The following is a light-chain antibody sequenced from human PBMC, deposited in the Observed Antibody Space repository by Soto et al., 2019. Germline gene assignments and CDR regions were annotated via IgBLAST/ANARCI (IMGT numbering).Light chain of an antibody. CDR2: DAS. CDR3: QQRSNWPSGT. CDR1: QSVSSY. V-gene: IGKV3-11*01. Sequence: EIVLTQSPATLSLSPGERATLSCRASQSVSSYLAWYQQKPGQAPRLLIYDASNRATGIPARFSGSGSGTDFPLTISSLEPEDFAVYYCQQRSNWPSGTFGPGTKVDIK. J-gene: IGKJ3*01.